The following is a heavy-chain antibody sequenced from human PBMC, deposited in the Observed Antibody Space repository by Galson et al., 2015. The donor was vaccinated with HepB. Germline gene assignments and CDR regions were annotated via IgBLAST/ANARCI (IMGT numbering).Heavy chain of an antibody. CDR2: IWYDGSNK. Sequence: SLRLSCAASGFTFSSYGMHWVRQAPGKGLEWVAVIWYDGSNKYYADSVKGRFTISRDNSKNTLYLQMNSLRAEDTAVYYCAREGEGGGYATGEGFCDYWGQGTLVTVSS. V-gene: IGHV3-33*08. CDR1: GFTFSSYG. J-gene: IGHJ4*02. CDR3: AREGEGGGYATGEGFCDY. D-gene: IGHD5-12*01.